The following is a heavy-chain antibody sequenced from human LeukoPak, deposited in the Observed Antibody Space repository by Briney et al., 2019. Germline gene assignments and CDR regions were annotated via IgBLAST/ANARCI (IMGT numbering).Heavy chain of an antibody. CDR1: GFTFSSYS. CDR2: ISSSSSTI. J-gene: IGHJ4*02. D-gene: IGHD5-24*01. CDR3: ARAVEIAAFDY. Sequence: PGGSLRLSCAASGFTFSSYSMNWVRQAPGKGLEWVSYISSSSSTIYYADSVKGRFTISRGNAKNSLYLQMNSLRAEDTAVYYCARAVEIAAFDYWGQGTLVTVSS. V-gene: IGHV3-48*01.